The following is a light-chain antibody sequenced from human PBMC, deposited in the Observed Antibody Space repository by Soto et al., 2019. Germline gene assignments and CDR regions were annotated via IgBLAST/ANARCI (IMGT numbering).Light chain of an antibody. J-gene: IGKJ5*01. CDR2: DAS. Sequence: EIVLTQSPATLSLSPGERATLSCRASQSVGVHLAWYQQKPGQAPRLLIYDASDRATGIPARFSGSGSETDFTHPISSLEPDDFAVYYCQQRNNWPPSITFGQGTRLEIK. CDR1: QSVGVH. CDR3: QQRNNWPPSIT. V-gene: IGKV3-11*01.